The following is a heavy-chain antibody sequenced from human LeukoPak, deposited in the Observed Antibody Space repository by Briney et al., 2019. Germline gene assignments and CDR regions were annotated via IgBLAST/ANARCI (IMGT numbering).Heavy chain of an antibody. Sequence: GGSLRLSCAASGFTFSSYSVNWVRHAPGKGLERVSSISSSSSYIYYADSVKGRFTISRDNAKNSLYLQMNSLRAEDTALYYCARRMTTVTTRYFDLWGRGTLVTVSS. CDR3: ARRMTTVTTRYFDL. J-gene: IGHJ2*01. V-gene: IGHV3-21*04. D-gene: IGHD4-17*01. CDR2: ISSSSSYI. CDR1: GFTFSSYS.